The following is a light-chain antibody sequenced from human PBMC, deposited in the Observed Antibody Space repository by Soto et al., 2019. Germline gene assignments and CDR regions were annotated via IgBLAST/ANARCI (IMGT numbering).Light chain of an antibody. J-gene: IGKJ2*01. V-gene: IGKV3-20*01. CDR2: GTS. CDR1: QKISSNY. Sequence: DIQLTQSPCTLSLTPGTGATISCRASQKISSNYLAWYQQKPGKPPRLLIYGTSSRATGIPERISGGGSGTDFTLTISRLEPEDFAVYYCHHYGAYPYTFGQGTKLEMK. CDR3: HHYGAYPYT.